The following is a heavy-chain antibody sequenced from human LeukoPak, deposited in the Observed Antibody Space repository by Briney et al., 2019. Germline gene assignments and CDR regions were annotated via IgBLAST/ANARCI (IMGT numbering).Heavy chain of an antibody. CDR3: ARSAHLTGFDY. J-gene: IGHJ4*02. CDR2: ISPNGGGT. V-gene: IGHV1-2*02. D-gene: IGHD3-9*01. CDR1: GYTLTDYY. Sequence: GSVKVSCKASGYTLTDYYMHWVRQAPGQGLEWMGWISPNGGGTNYAQKFQGRVTMTRDTSISTAYMELSRLRSDGTAVYYCARSAHLTGFDYWGQGTLVTVSS.